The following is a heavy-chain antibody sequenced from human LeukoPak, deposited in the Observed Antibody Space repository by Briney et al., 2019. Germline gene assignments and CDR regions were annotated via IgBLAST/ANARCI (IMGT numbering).Heavy chain of an antibody. Sequence: SDTLSLTCTVSGGSISSGSYYWTWLRRPPGKGLEWIGYIYYSGRTSYNPPLNSRVTISVDTSKNHFSLTLSSVIAADTAVYYCARGQKYRNGYTVTELGSGYFDYWGQGTLVTVSS. D-gene: IGHD5-18*01. CDR3: ARGQKYRNGYTVTELGSGYFDY. J-gene: IGHJ4*02. CDR1: GGSISSGSYY. CDR2: IYYSGRT. V-gene: IGHV4-61*03.